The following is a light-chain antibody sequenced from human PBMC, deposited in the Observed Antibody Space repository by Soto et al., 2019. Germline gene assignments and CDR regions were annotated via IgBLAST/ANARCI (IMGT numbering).Light chain of an antibody. V-gene: IGLV2-23*01. CDR1: SRDVGSYNL. Sequence: QSALTQPASVSGSPGQSIAISCTGTSRDVGSYNLVSWYQQHPGKAPKVMIYEGSKRPSGVSDSFSGSKSGNTASLTISGLQADDEADYYCCSYAGSSTYVFGTGTKLTVL. J-gene: IGLJ1*01. CDR2: EGS. CDR3: CSYAGSSTYV.